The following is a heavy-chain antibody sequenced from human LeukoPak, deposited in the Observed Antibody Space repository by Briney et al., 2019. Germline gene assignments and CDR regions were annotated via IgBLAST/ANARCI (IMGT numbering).Heavy chain of an antibody. Sequence: GGSLRLSCTASGFTFADYAMSWVRQAPGKGLEWVGFIRGNAYGGTTEYAASVQGRFTISSHDSTSIAYLQMNSLKTADTAVYYCARVRGIEEFDYWGQGTLVTVSS. V-gene: IGHV3-49*04. D-gene: IGHD3-10*01. CDR2: IRGNAYGGTT. CDR3: ARVRGIEEFDY. CDR1: GFTFADYA. J-gene: IGHJ4*02.